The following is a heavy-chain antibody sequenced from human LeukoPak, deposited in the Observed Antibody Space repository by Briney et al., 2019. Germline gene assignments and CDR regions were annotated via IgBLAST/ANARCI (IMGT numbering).Heavy chain of an antibody. CDR2: IYYSGST. J-gene: IGHJ1*01. Sequence: SETLSLTCTVSGGSISSSSYYWGWIRQPPGKGLEWIGRIYYSGSTYYNPTLKSRVTISVDTSKNRFSLKLSSVTAADTAVYYCARLVWYSSSWYRQSEYFQHWGQGTLVTVSS. CDR1: GGSISSSSYY. V-gene: IGHV4-39*01. D-gene: IGHD6-13*01. CDR3: ARLVWYSSSWYRQSEYFQH.